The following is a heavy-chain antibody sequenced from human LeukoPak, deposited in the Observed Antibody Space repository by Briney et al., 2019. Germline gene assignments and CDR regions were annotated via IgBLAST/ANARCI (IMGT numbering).Heavy chain of an antibody. Sequence: SETLSLTCTVSGGSISSSSYYWGWIRQPPGKGLEWIGNIYYSGSTYYNPPLKSRVTISLDTSENQFSLNLSSVTAADTAVYFCASVRRGFGESSKYYAYYYMGVWGKGATVTISS. CDR2: IYYSGST. CDR3: ASVRRGFGESSKYYAYYYMGV. V-gene: IGHV4-39*01. CDR1: GGSISSSSYY. D-gene: IGHD3-10*01. J-gene: IGHJ6*03.